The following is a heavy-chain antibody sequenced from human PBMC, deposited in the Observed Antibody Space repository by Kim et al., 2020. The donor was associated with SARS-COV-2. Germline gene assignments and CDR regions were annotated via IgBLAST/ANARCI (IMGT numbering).Heavy chain of an antibody. CDR2: ISAYNGNT. CDR1: GYTFTSYG. D-gene: IGHD2-8*01. J-gene: IGHJ3*02. CDR3: ARDRMVMVYAMDDAFDI. Sequence: ASVKVSCKASGYTFTSYGISWVRQAPGQGLEWMGWISAYNGNTNYAQKLQGRVTMTTDTSTSTAYMELRSLRSDDTAVYYCARDRMVMVYAMDDAFDIWGQGTMVTVSS. V-gene: IGHV1-18*01.